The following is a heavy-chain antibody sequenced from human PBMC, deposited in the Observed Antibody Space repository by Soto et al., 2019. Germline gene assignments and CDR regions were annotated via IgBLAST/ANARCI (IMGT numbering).Heavy chain of an antibody. CDR2: ISSGRPDI. CDR1: GFSFDTYN. Sequence: EDQLVESGGGLVKPGGSLRLSCAASGFSFDTYNMNWVRQAPGKGLEWVSSISSGRPDIFYADSVRGRFTLSRDDAKKSLFLQMHSLRADDTAVYYCARDHLGIAAGDFDLWGQGTLVTVSS. D-gene: IGHD6-19*01. V-gene: IGHV3-21*02. J-gene: IGHJ4*02. CDR3: ARDHLGIAAGDFDL.